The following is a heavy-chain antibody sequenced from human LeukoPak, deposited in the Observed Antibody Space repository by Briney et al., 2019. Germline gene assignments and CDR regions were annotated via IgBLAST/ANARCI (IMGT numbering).Heavy chain of an antibody. Sequence: KPSETLSLTCTVSGGSISSGDYYWSWIRQPPGKGLEWIGYIYYSGSTYYNPSLKSRVTISVDTSKNQFSLKLSSVTAADTAVYYCARLIAVAGKFDYWGQGTLVTVSS. J-gene: IGHJ4*02. V-gene: IGHV4-30-4*08. CDR3: ARLIAVAGKFDY. CDR2: IYYSGST. D-gene: IGHD6-19*01. CDR1: GGSISSGDYY.